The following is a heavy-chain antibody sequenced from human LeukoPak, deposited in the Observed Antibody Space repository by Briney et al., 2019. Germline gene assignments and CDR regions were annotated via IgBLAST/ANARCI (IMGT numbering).Heavy chain of an antibody. Sequence: GGSLRLSCTVSGFTLSSYEMSWIRQAPGKGLEWVSGISGSGGSTYYADSVKGRFTISRDNSKKTLYLQMNSLRAEDTAVYYCAKDSKIVGPTFRSYHYMDVWGKGTTVTVSS. D-gene: IGHD1-26*01. V-gene: IGHV3-23*01. CDR3: AKDSKIVGPTFRSYHYMDV. CDR1: GFTLSSYE. J-gene: IGHJ6*03. CDR2: ISGSGGST.